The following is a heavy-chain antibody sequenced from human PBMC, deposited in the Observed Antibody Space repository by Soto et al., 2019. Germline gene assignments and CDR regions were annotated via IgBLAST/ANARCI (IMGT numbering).Heavy chain of an antibody. D-gene: IGHD3-10*01. V-gene: IGHV4-30-2*01. CDR3: ARDRIGLGGIDF. CDR2: ISQSGSA. J-gene: IGHJ4*02. Sequence: SETLSLTCVVSGGPISSGGYSWTWIRQPPGRGLEWIGYISQSGSADYNPSLKSRVTISVDTSKSQFSLRLSSVTAADTAVYYCARDRIGLGGIDFWGQGILVTVSS. CDR1: GGPISSGGYS.